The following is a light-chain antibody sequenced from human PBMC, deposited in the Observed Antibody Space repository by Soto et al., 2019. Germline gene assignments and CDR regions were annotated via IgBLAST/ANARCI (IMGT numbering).Light chain of an antibody. CDR3: CSYAGSSTYV. CDR2: EGS. J-gene: IGLJ1*01. V-gene: IGLV2-23*01. Sequence: QSALTQPASVSGSPGQSITISCTGTSSDVGSYNLVSWYRQHPGKAPKLMIYEGSQRPSGVSNRFSGSKSGNTASLTISGLQAKDEADYYCCSYAGSSTYVFGTGTKLTVL. CDR1: SSDVGSYNL.